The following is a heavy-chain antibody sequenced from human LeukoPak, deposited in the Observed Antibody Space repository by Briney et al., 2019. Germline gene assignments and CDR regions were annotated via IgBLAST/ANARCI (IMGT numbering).Heavy chain of an antibody. CDR2: IYTTGYP. Sequence: TLSLTCTVSGGHNKNDNSYWQWVRQPAGGRLEWIGRIYTTGYPTYDLSLRRRLPISIDSSKNHFSLKLTSVTAADTAVYFCARDSRMPSRGLRDWGLGILVTVSS. D-gene: IGHD4-17*01. CDR1: GGHNKNDNSY. J-gene: IGHJ4*02. CDR3: ARDSRMPSRGLRD. V-gene: IGHV4-61*02.